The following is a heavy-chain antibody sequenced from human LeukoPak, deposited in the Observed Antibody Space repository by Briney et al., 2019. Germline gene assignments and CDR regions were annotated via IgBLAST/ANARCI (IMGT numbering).Heavy chain of an antibody. CDR3: AKEVATIVEAGFDY. D-gene: IGHD5-12*01. V-gene: IGHV3-23*01. Sequence: PGRSLRLSCAASGFTFDDYAMHWVRQAPGKGLVWVSAISGSGGSTYYADSVKGRFTISRDNSKNTLYLQMNSLRAEDTAVYYCAKEVATIVEAGFDYWGQGTLVTVSS. CDR1: GFTFDDYA. J-gene: IGHJ4*02. CDR2: ISGSGGST.